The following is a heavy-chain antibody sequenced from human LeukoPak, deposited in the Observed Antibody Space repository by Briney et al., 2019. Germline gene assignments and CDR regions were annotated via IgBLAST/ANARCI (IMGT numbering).Heavy chain of an antibody. J-gene: IGHJ4*02. CDR3: ARVEIQLWLPDL. V-gene: IGHV4-34*01. CDR1: GGSFSGYY. CDR2: INHSGST. Sequence: SGTLSLTCAVYGGSFSGYYWSWTRQPPGKGLEWIGEINHSGSTNYNPSLKSRVTISVDTSKNQFSLKLSSVTAADTAVYYCARVEIQLWLPDLWGQGTLVTVSS. D-gene: IGHD5-18*01.